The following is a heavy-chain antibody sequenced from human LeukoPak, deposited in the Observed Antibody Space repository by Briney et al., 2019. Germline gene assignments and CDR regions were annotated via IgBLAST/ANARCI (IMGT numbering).Heavy chain of an antibody. CDR1: GYTFTCYG. D-gene: IGHD3-22*01. CDR3: ARVYYYDSSGSGFDY. J-gene: IGHJ4*02. V-gene: IGHV1-18*01. Sequence: GASVKVSYKASGYTFTCYGISRVRQAPGQGLEWMGWISAYNGNTNYAQKLQGRVTMTTDTSTSTAYMELRSLRSDDTAVYYCARVYYYDSSGSGFDYWGQGTLVTVSS. CDR2: ISAYNGNT.